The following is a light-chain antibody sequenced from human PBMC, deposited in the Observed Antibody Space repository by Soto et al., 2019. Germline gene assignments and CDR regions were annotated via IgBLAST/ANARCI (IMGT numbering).Light chain of an antibody. CDR2: RNN. CDR3: AAWDDSLSGHVV. CDR1: SSNIGSNY. Sequence: QSVLTQPPSASGPPGQRVTISCSGSSSNIGSNYVYWYQQLPGTAPKLLIYRNNQRPSGVPDRFSGSKSGTSASLAISGIRSEDEADYYCAAWDDSLSGHVVFGGGTKLTVL. J-gene: IGLJ2*01. V-gene: IGLV1-47*01.